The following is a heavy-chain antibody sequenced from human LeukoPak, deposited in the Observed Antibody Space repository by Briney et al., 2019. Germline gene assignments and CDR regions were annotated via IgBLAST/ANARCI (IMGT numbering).Heavy chain of an antibody. CDR2: ISTSGSTI. D-gene: IGHD6-6*01. J-gene: IGHJ4*02. Sequence: GGSLRLSCAASRFTFSDYYMSWIRQAPGKGLEWISYISTSGSTIYYADSVKGRFTISRDNAKNSLYLQVNSLRAEDTAVYYCAREGAIAARHHFDYWGQGTLVTVSS. V-gene: IGHV3-11*01. CDR1: RFTFSDYY. CDR3: AREGAIAARHHFDY.